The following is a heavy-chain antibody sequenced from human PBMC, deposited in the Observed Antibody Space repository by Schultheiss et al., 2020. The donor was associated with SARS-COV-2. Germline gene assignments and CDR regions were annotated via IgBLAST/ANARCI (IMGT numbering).Heavy chain of an antibody. CDR2: ISSSGSTI. Sequence: GGSLRLSCAASGFTFSSYAMHWVRQAPGKGLEWVSYISSSGSTIYYADSVKGRFTISRDNAKNSLYLQMNSLRAEDTAVYYCNTDFDNGVDHWGPGTLVTGSS. J-gene: IGHJ4*02. V-gene: IGHV3-48*04. CDR1: GFTFSSYA. CDR3: NTDFDNGVDH. D-gene: IGHD3-9*01.